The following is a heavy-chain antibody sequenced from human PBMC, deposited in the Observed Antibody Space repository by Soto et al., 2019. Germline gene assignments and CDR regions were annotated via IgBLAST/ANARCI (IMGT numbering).Heavy chain of an antibody. CDR3: AREGIAVAGYYFDY. Sequence: EVQLVESGGGLVKPGGSLRLSCAASGFTFSSYSMNWVRQAPGKGLEWVSSISSSSSYIYYADSVKGRFTISRHNAKNSLYLQMNSLRAEDTAVYYCAREGIAVAGYYFDYWGQGTLVTVS. J-gene: IGHJ4*02. CDR2: ISSSSSYI. D-gene: IGHD6-19*01. CDR1: GFTFSSYS. V-gene: IGHV3-21*01.